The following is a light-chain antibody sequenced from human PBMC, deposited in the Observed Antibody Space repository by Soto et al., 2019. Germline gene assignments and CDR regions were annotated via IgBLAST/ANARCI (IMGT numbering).Light chain of an antibody. Sequence: DIQMTQSPSSLSASVEDRVIITCRASQGISNYLSWYQQKPGKAPKLLIYDASSLESGVPSRFSGSGSGTEFTLTISSLQPDDFATYYCQQYNSYSWTFGQGTKVDIK. V-gene: IGKV1-16*01. CDR1: QGISNY. CDR3: QQYNSYSWT. J-gene: IGKJ1*01. CDR2: DAS.